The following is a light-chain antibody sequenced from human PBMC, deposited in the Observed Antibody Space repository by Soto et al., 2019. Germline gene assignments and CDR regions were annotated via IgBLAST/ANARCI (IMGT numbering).Light chain of an antibody. V-gene: IGKV3-20*01. CDR2: QTS. CDR3: HPYWSTPDL. Sequence: IVLTQSPGTLSLSPGERVSLSCRASQSIAWNTLAWFQQKPGQAPRLLIYQTSARAAGIPDRVSGSGSGTDFPLALSKLEPEGFAVFFFHPYWSTPDLFCQGTKLELK. J-gene: IGKJ2*01. CDR1: QSIAWNT.